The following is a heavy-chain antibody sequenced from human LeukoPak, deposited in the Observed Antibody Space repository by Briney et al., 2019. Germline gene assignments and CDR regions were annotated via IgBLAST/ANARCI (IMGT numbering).Heavy chain of an antibody. CDR2: ISSNGGST. D-gene: IGHD1-26*01. CDR3: ARTSGSYVGPYQF. J-gene: IGHJ4*02. CDR1: GFTFSSYA. V-gene: IGHV3-64*01. Sequence: PGGSLRLSCTASGFTFSSYAMHWVRQAPGKGLEYVSAISSNGGSTYYANSVKGRFTISGDNSKNTLYLQMGSLRAEDMAVYYCARTSGSYVGPYQFWGQGTLVTVSS.